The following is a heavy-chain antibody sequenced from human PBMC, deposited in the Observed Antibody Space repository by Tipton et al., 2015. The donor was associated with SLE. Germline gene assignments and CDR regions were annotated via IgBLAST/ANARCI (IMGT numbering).Heavy chain of an antibody. D-gene: IGHD3-22*01. Sequence: QSGAEVKKPGASVKVSCKASGYTFTSYGISWVRQAPGQGLEWMGWISAYNGNTNYAQKLQGRVTMTTDTSTSTAYMELRSLRSDDTAVYYCAGESGITMIVVHDGTDAFDIWGQGTMVTVSS. CDR2: ISAYNGNT. CDR1: GYTFTSYG. J-gene: IGHJ3*02. CDR3: AGESGITMIVVHDGTDAFDI. V-gene: IGHV1-18*01.